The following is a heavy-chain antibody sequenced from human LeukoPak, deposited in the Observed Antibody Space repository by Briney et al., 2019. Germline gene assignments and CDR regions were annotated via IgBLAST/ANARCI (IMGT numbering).Heavy chain of an antibody. Sequence: GGSLRLSCAASGFSFSSTAMNWVRQAPGKGLGWVSASGTDGDTYYADSVQGRFTISRDNSRNTLYLQMTSLRADDTAVYYCAKKTPGTYPFDYWGQGTLVTVSP. CDR2: SGTDGDT. J-gene: IGHJ4*02. CDR1: GFSFSSTA. V-gene: IGHV3-23*01. CDR3: AKKTPGTYPFDY. D-gene: IGHD6-13*01.